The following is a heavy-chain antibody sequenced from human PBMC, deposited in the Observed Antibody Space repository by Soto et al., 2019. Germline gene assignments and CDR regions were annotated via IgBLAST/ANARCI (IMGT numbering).Heavy chain of an antibody. CDR3: ASSRYSSSWYYFDY. Sequence: QVQLVQSGAEVKKPGASVKVSCKASGYTFTSYGISWVRQAPGQGLEWMGWISAYKGITNYAQKVQGRVTMTTDTSTSTAYMELRGLRSDDTAVYYCASSRYSSSWYYFDYWGQSTLVTVSS. J-gene: IGHJ4*02. V-gene: IGHV1-18*01. CDR2: ISAYKGIT. D-gene: IGHD6-13*01. CDR1: GYTFTSYG.